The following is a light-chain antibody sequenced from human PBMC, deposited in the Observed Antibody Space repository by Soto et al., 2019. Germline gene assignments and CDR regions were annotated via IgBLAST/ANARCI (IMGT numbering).Light chain of an antibody. Sequence: EIVMTQSPATLSVSPGERATLSCRASQSVSSDLAWYHQKPGQAPRLLIYGASTRATGIPARFSGSGSGTEFTLTISRLEPDDFAVYFCQQYGSSPGTFGQGTKVDIK. CDR1: QSVSSD. CDR2: GAS. J-gene: IGKJ1*01. CDR3: QQYGSSPGT. V-gene: IGKV3D-15*02.